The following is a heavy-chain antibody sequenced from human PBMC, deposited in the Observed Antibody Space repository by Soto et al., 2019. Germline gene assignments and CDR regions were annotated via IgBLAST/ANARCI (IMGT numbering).Heavy chain of an antibody. CDR3: ARGWYYFDF. CDR2: IYYGGTT. V-gene: IGHV4-38-2*01. CDR1: VETMTGGYT. Sequence: SETLSLTCDVSVETMTGGYTWGRIRQSPGKGLEWIGSIYYGGTTYYNSSLRSRLAISIDTSKNQFSLRLSSVTAADTALYYCARGWYYFDFWGQGTLVTVS. J-gene: IGHJ4*02. D-gene: IGHD2-15*01.